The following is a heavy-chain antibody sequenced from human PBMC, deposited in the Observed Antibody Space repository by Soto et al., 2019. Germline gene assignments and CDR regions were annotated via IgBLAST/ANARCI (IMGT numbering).Heavy chain of an antibody. CDR1: GDSIGRFY. D-gene: IGHD3-3*01. Sequence: QLQLHESGPGLVKPSETLSLTCNVSGDSIGRFYWSWIRQSAGKGLEWIGRVYSTGGVTYNPALKGRVTISLDRSNNHASLEMNSVTAADTAVYFCARDLSWTGLDIWGRGTRVSVSS. CDR3: ARDLSWTGLDI. CDR2: VYSTGGV. V-gene: IGHV4-4*07. J-gene: IGHJ6*02.